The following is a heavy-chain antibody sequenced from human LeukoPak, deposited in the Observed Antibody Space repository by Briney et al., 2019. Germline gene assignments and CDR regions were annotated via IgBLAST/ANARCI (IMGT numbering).Heavy chain of an antibody. Sequence: GGSLRLSCAASGFIFSNYGMNWVRQAPGKGLEWVAAISASGSATSYADSVKGRFTISRDNSKNTLYLQMNSLRAEDTAVYYCAKDRSSGWNSFFDYWGQGTLVTVSS. CDR3: AKDRSSGWNSFFDY. CDR2: ISASGSAT. CDR1: GFIFSNYG. D-gene: IGHD6-19*01. V-gene: IGHV3-23*01. J-gene: IGHJ4*02.